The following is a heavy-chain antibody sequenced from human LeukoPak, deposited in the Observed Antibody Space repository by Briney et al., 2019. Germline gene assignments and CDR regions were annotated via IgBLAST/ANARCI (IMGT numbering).Heavy chain of an antibody. CDR1: GFTFSSYA. J-gene: IGHJ4*02. CDR3: AKAAITTIVVGGYYFDY. CDR2: ISGSGGST. Sequence: GGSLRLSCAASGFTFSSYAMSWVRQAPGKGLEWVSAISGSGGSTYYADSVKGRFTISRDNSKNTLYLQMNSLRAEDTAVYYCAKAAITTIVVGGYYFDYWGQGTLVTVSS. V-gene: IGHV3-23*01. D-gene: IGHD3-22*01.